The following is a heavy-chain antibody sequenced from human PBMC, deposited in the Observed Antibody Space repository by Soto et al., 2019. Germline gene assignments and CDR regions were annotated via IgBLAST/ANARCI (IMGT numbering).Heavy chain of an antibody. J-gene: IGHJ5*02. Sequence: EVQLVESGGGLVQPGESLRLSCAASGFTFSNFWMSWVRQAPGKGLEWVANIKHDGGETYYVDSVKGRFTISRDNAKNSLYLQRYSLRAEDKGVYYCAREGDCSGGSCYSGLHSWGQGTLVTVSS. D-gene: IGHD2-15*01. CDR3: AREGDCSGGSCYSGLHS. CDR1: GFTFSNFW. CDR2: IKHDGGET. V-gene: IGHV3-7*01.